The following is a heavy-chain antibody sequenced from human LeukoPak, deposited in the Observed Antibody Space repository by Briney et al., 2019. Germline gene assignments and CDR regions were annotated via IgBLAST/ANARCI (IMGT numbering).Heavy chain of an antibody. V-gene: IGHV3-7*01. D-gene: IGHD4-17*01. CDR3: ARSHGDHAFDI. Sequence: GGSLRLSCAASGFTFSSYWMRWVSQAPGKGLEWVANIKQDGSEKYYVDSVKGRFTISRDNAKNSLYLQMNSLRAEDTAVYYCARSHGDHAFDIWGQGTMVSVSS. J-gene: IGHJ3*02. CDR1: GFTFSSYW. CDR2: IKQDGSEK.